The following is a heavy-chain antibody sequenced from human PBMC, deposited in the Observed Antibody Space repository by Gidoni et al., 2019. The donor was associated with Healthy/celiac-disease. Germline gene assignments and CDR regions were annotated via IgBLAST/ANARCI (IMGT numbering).Heavy chain of an antibody. CDR3: ARASRGSGWFTFDY. J-gene: IGHJ4*02. D-gene: IGHD6-19*01. CDR1: GYNFTSFA. CDR2: INAGNGNT. Sequence: QVQLVQSGAEMKTPGASVKVSGKASGYNFTSFAMQWVRQAPGQRLEWMGWINAGNGNTIYSQKFQGRVTITRDTSASTAYMELSSLRSEETAVYYCARASRGSGWFTFDYWGQGTLVTVSS. V-gene: IGHV1-3*01.